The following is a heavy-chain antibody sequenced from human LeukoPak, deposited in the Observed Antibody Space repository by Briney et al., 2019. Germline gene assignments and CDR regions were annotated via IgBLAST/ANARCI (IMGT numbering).Heavy chain of an antibody. J-gene: IGHJ4*02. CDR3: ARVENGYSSSWYFDY. V-gene: IGHV3-20*01. Sequence: GRSLRLSCAASGFTFSSYAMHWVRQAPGKGLEWVSGINWNGGSTGYADSVKGRFTISRDNAKNSLYLQMNSLRAEDTALYHCARVENGYSSSWYFDYWGQGTLVTVSS. CDR2: INWNGGST. D-gene: IGHD6-13*01. CDR1: GFTFSSYA.